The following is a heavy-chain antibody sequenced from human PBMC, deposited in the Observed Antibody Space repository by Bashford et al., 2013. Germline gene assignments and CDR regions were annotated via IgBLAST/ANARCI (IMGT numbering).Heavy chain of an antibody. Sequence: SVKASCKASGGTFSSYAISWVRQAPGQGLEWMGGIIPIFGTANYAQKFQGRVTITADKSTSTAYMELSSLRSEDTAVYYCARDDRGYSGYDPQGDYYYYGMDVWGQGTTVTVSS. CDR2: IIPIFGTA. J-gene: IGHJ6*02. V-gene: IGHV1-69*06. CDR3: ARDDRGYSGYDPQGDYYYYGMDV. CDR1: GGTFSSYA. D-gene: IGHD5-12*01.